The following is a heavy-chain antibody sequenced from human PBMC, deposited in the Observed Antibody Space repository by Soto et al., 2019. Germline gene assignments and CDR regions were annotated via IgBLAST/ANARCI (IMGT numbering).Heavy chain of an antibody. CDR3: TRQYFGRYFDLATGFGFDP. CDR1: GFTFSGSA. D-gene: IGHD3-9*01. J-gene: IGHJ5*02. Sequence: GGSLRLSCAASGFTFSGSAMHWVRQASGKGLEWVGRIRSKANSYATAYAASVKGRFTISRDDSKNTAYLQMNSLKTEDTAVYYCTRQYFGRYFDLATGFGFDPWGQGTLVTVSS. CDR2: IRSKANSYAT. V-gene: IGHV3-73*01.